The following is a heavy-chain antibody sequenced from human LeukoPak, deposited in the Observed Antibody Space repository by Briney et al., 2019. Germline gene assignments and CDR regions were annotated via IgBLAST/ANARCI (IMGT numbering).Heavy chain of an antibody. V-gene: IGHV3-7*04. J-gene: IGHJ5*02. D-gene: IGHD3-16*01. CDR3: ARDMIILQS. CDR2: IKQDGSEK. Sequence: GGSLRLSCAASEFIFSSYYMNWVRQAPGKGLEWVANIKQDGSEKYYVDSVKGRFTISRDNAKKSLYLQMNSLRAEDTAVYFCARDMIILQSWGQGTLVTVSS. CDR1: EFIFSSYY.